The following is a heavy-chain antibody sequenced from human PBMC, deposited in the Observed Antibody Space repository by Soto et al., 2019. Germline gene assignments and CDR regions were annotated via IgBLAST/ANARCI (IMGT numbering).Heavy chain of an antibody. Sequence: GGSLRLSCAASGFTFSSYGMHWVRQAPGKGLEWVAVIWYDGSNKYYADSVKGRFTISRDNSKNTLYLQMNSLRAEDTAVYYCASLYYYGSGSYYNEDGMDVWGQGTTVTVSS. V-gene: IGHV3-33*01. J-gene: IGHJ6*02. D-gene: IGHD3-10*01. CDR3: ASLYYYGSGSYYNEDGMDV. CDR2: IWYDGSNK. CDR1: GFTFSSYG.